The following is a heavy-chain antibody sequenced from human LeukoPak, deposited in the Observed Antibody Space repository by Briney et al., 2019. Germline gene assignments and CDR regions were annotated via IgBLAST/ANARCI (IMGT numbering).Heavy chain of an antibody. CDR3: AKSIVAQWVTGC. CDR2: ITDSGRRT. CDR1: GFTFSNYA. D-gene: IGHD1-20*01. Sequence: GGSLRLSCVASGFTFSNYAMNWVRQAPGKGLEWVSGITDSGRRTYYADSVKGRFTISRDNSENTLYLQMNTLRAEDTAIYFCAKSIVAQWVTGCWGQGTLVTASS. V-gene: IGHV3-23*01. J-gene: IGHJ4*02.